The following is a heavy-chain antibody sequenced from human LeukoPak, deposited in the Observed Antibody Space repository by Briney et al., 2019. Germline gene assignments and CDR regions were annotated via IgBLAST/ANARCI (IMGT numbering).Heavy chain of an antibody. Sequence: SETLSLTCTVSGGSISSYYWSWIRQPPGKGLEWIGYIYYSGSTNYNPSLKSRVTISVDTSKNQFSLKLRSVTAADTAVYYCARGQKTYYDILTGYYKGRISRSAFDYWGQGTLVTASS. CDR2: IYYSGST. V-gene: IGHV4-59*01. J-gene: IGHJ4*02. D-gene: IGHD3-9*01. CDR3: ARGQKTYYDILTGYYKGRISRSAFDY. CDR1: GGSISSYY.